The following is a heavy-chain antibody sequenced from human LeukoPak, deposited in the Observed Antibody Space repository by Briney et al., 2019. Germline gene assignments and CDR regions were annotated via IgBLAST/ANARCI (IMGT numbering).Heavy chain of an antibody. CDR1: CGSISSYY. D-gene: IGHD4-23*01. Sequence: SETLSLTCSVSCGSISSYYWSWIRQPAGKGLEWIGRIYTSGSTNYNPSLKSRVTMSVDTSRNQFSLKLSSVTAADTAVYYCARDIYGGNSYYFDYWGQGTLVTVSS. CDR2: IYTSGST. CDR3: ARDIYGGNSYYFDY. V-gene: IGHV4-4*07. J-gene: IGHJ4*02.